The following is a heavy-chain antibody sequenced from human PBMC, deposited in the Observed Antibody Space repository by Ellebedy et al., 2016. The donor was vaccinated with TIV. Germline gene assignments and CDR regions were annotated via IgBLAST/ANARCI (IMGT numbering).Heavy chain of an antibody. Sequence: PGGSLRLSCAASGFTVRGSYMTWVRQAPGKGLEWVSVIYPGGTTHYADSVKGRFTVSRDNSKKTLYLQMNSLRAEDTAVYYCAKGRGGGSDSSAPRYYFDYWGLGTLVTVSS. CDR1: GFTVRGSY. CDR2: IYPGGTT. CDR3: AKGRGGGSDSSAPRYYFDY. V-gene: IGHV3-53*01. D-gene: IGHD3-22*01. J-gene: IGHJ4*02.